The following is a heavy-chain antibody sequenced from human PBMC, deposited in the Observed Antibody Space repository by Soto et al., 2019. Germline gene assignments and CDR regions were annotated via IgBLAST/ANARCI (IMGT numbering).Heavy chain of an antibody. Sequence: GGSLRLSCSASGFTLSEYELHWVRQAPGKGLEWVSYISTRGSTIYYADSVEGRFTISRDNAKNSLYLEVNRLRPEDTGVYYCARVRAGAANGYYGMDVWGQGTTVTVSS. CDR2: ISTRGSTI. J-gene: IGHJ6*02. CDR1: GFTLSEYE. V-gene: IGHV3-48*03. CDR3: ARVRAGAANGYYGMDV. D-gene: IGHD1-26*01.